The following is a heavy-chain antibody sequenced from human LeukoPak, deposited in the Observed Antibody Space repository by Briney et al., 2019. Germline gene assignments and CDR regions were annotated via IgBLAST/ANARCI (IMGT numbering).Heavy chain of an antibody. J-gene: IGHJ3*02. CDR1: GGTFSSYA. V-gene: IGHV1-69*06. Sequence: SVKVSCKASGGTFSSYAISWVRQAPGQGLEWMGGIIPIFGTANYAQKFQGRVTITEDTSTDTAYMELSSLRSEDTAVYYCATVTYSSGHPMDAFDIWGQGTMVTVSS. D-gene: IGHD6-19*01. CDR2: IIPIFGTA. CDR3: ATVTYSSGHPMDAFDI.